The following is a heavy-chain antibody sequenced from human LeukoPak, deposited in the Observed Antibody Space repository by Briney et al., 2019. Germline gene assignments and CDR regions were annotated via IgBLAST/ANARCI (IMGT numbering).Heavy chain of an antibody. D-gene: IGHD5-24*01. J-gene: IGHJ4*02. CDR1: GGSISSYY. CDR3: ASGRDGYNYEI. Sequence: SETLSLTCTVSGGSISSYYWSWIRQPPGKGPEWIGYIYYSGSTNYNPSLKSRVTISVDTSKNQFSLKLSSVTAADTAVYYCASGRDGYNYEIWGQGTLVTVSS. CDR2: IYYSGST. V-gene: IGHV4-59*01.